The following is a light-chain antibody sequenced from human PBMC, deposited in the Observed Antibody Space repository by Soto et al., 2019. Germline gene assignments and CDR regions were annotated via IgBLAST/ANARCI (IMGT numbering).Light chain of an antibody. CDR1: QSVSNH. J-gene: IGKJ4*01. V-gene: IGKV3-11*01. Sequence: EVVLTQSPSTLSLSPGERATLSCKATQSVSNHLAWYQHRPGQPPRLLIYDASNRATDIPARFSGSESGTDFTLTISSLEPEDSAVYYCLQRSLWPLTFGGGTKVEIK. CDR3: LQRSLWPLT. CDR2: DAS.